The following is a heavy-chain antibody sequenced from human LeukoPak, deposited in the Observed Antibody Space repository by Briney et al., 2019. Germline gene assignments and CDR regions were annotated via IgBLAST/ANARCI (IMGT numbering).Heavy chain of an antibody. J-gene: IGHJ3*02. CDR1: GGSISSYY. CDR2: IYYSGST. D-gene: IGHD1-26*01. Sequence: SETLCLTCTVSGGSISSYYWSWIRQPPGKGLEWIGYIYYSGSTNYNPSLKSRVTISVDTSKNQFSLKLSSVTAADTAVYYCARYIVGATGAFDIWGQGTMVPVSS. CDR3: ARYIVGATGAFDI. V-gene: IGHV4-59*08.